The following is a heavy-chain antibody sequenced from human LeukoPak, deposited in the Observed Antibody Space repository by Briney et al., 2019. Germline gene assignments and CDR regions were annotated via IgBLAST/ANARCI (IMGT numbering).Heavy chain of an antibody. J-gene: IGHJ4*02. CDR1: GGSISSYY. CDR2: IYYSGST. V-gene: IGHV4-59*01. CDR3: ARDQDSSGYYLDY. Sequence: SETLSLTCTVSGGSISSYYRSWIRQPPGKGLEWIGYIYYSGSTNYNPSLKSRVTISVDTSKNQFSLKLSSVTAADTAVYYCARDQDSSGYYLDYWGQGTLVTVSS. D-gene: IGHD3-22*01.